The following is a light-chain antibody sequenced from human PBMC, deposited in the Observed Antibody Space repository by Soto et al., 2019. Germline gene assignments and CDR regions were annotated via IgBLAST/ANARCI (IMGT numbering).Light chain of an antibody. J-gene: IGKJ1*01. CDR3: HQRQSWPRT. CDR2: NAF. Sequence: EIVLTQSPATLSLSPGERATLSCRASQSVNIYLAWYQQKPGQAPRLLINNAFNRATGIPARFSASGTGTDFTLTISDVQPEDFAVYYCHQRQSWPRTFGQGTKVDI. CDR1: QSVNIY. V-gene: IGKV3-11*01.